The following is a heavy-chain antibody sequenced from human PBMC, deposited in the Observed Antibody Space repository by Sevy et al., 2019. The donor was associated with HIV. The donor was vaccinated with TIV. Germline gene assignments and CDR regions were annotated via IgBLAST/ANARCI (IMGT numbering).Heavy chain of an antibody. CDR2: IYPSDSET. V-gene: IGHV5-51*01. CDR1: GYSFSSHW. Sequence: GEPLKISCMASGYSFSSHWIDWVRQKPGKGLEWVGIIYPSDSETTYSPSFQGQVTISADKSINTAYLQWSSLKASDSAMYYCARQKRSADFLDYWGQGTLVTVSS. D-gene: IGHD2-21*02. J-gene: IGHJ4*02. CDR3: ARQKRSADFLDY.